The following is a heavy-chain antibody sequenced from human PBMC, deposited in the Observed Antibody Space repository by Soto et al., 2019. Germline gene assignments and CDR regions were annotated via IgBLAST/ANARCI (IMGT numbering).Heavy chain of an antibody. Sequence: ASETPSLTCTVSGGSISSSSYYWGWIRQPPGKGLEWIGSIYYSGSTYYNPSLKSRVTISVDTSKNQFSLKLSSVTAADTAVYYCAGYTVTKLYFDYWGQGTLVTVSS. CDR3: AGYTVTKLYFDY. CDR1: GGSISSSSYY. CDR2: IYYSGST. J-gene: IGHJ4*02. D-gene: IGHD4-17*01. V-gene: IGHV4-39*05.